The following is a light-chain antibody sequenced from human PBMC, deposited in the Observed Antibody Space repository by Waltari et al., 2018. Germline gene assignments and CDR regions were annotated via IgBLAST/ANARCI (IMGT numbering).Light chain of an antibody. J-gene: IGLJ3*02. CDR2: EDN. V-gene: IGLV3-10*01. Sequence: SYELTQPPSVSVSPGQTARITCSGAALPKRFVSWFQQKSGQAPVLVIYEDNKRPSGIPERFSGSSSGTMATLSISGAQVEDEGDYYCYSPRMFGGGTTLTVL. CDR3: YSPRM. CDR1: ALPKRF.